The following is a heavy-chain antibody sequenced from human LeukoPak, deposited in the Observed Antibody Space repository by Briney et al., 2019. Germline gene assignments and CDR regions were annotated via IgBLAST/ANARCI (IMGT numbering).Heavy chain of an antibody. CDR1: GGSISIYY. Sequence: PSETLSLTCTVSGGSISIYYWSWIPQPAGKALECIGRVYPSGTTNYNPSLESRVTMSVDTSKNHFSLKLSSVTAADTALYYCAREASKYSRSSFDYWGQGTLVTVSS. CDR3: AREASKYSRSSFDY. D-gene: IGHD6-6*01. CDR2: VYPSGTT. J-gene: IGHJ4*02. V-gene: IGHV4-4*07.